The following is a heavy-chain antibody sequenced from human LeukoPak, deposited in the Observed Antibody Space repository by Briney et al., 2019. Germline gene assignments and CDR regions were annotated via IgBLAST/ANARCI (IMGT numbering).Heavy chain of an antibody. J-gene: IGHJ4*02. CDR1: GFTFSSYA. Sequence: QPGRSLRLSCAASGFTFSSYAMHWVRQAPGKGLQWVAVISFDGSNKYYADSVKGRFSIPRDNSTDTLHLQMSSLRDEDTAVYFCAGVSESGWYYFDYWGQGTLVTVSS. V-gene: IGHV3-30*04. CDR3: AGVSESGWYYFDY. D-gene: IGHD6-19*01. CDR2: ISFDGSNK.